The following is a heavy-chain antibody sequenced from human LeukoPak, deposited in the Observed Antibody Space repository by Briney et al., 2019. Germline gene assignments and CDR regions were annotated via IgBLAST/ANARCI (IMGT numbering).Heavy chain of an antibody. J-gene: IGHJ3*02. V-gene: IGHV3-30*02. CDR1: GFTFSSYG. Sequence: GGSLRLPCAASGFTFSSYGMHWVRQAPGKGLEWVALIRYDGSNKYYADSVKGRFTISRDNSKNTLYLQMNSLRAEDTAVYYCAKDMRVVVIYDAFDIWGQGTMVTVSS. CDR2: IRYDGSNK. CDR3: AKDMRVVVIYDAFDI. D-gene: IGHD3-22*01.